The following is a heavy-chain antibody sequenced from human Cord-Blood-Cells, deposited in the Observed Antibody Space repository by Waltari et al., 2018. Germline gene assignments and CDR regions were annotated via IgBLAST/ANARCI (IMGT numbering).Heavy chain of an antibody. CDR2: IYHSGST. CDR3: ARITWGNYWYFDL. CDR1: GYSISSGSY. V-gene: IGHV4-38-2*01. J-gene: IGHJ2*01. D-gene: IGHD7-27*01. Sequence: QVQLQESGPGLVKPSETLSLTCAVSGYSISSGSYWGWIRQPPGKGLEWIGSIYHSGSTYYNPSLKSRVTISVDTSKNQFSLKLSSVTAADTAVYYCARITWGNYWYFDLWGRGTLVTVSS.